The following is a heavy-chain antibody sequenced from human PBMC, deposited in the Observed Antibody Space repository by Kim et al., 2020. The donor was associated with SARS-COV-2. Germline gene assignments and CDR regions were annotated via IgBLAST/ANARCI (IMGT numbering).Heavy chain of an antibody. V-gene: IGHV3-21*01. Sequence: GGSLRLSCAASGFTFSSYSMNWVRQAPGKGLEWVSSISSSSSYIYYADSVKGRFTISRDNAKNSLYLQMNSLRAEDTAVYYCATIAAAERDYYYYYGMDVWGQGTTVTVSS. J-gene: IGHJ6*02. CDR2: ISSSSSYI. CDR3: ATIAAAERDYYYYYGMDV. D-gene: IGHD6-13*01. CDR1: GFTFSSYS.